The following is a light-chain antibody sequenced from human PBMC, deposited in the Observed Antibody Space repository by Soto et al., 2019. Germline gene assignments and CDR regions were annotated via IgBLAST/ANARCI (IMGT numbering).Light chain of an antibody. CDR1: QSVSSF. V-gene: IGKV3-15*01. J-gene: IGKJ1*01. CDR2: GAS. CDR3: QQYSNWPSWT. Sequence: EKVMTQSPATLSMSPGERATLSCRASQSVSSFLAWYQQKPGQAPRLLIYGASTRATGIPARFSGSGSGTEFPLTISSLHSEDFAVYYCQQYSNWPSWTFGQGTKVEVK.